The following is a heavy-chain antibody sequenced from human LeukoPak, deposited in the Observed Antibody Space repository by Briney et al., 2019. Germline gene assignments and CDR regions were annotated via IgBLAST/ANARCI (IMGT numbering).Heavy chain of an antibody. D-gene: IGHD3-22*01. CDR2: IYYSGST. Sequence: SETLSLSCTVSGGSISSSSYYWGWIRQPPGKGLEWIGSIYYSGSTYYNPSLKSRVTISVDTSKNQFSLKLSSVTAADTAVYYCARRVSNGYYYYYGMDVWGQGTTVTVSS. V-gene: IGHV4-39*01. CDR1: GGSISSSSYY. CDR3: ARRVSNGYYYYYGMDV. J-gene: IGHJ6*02.